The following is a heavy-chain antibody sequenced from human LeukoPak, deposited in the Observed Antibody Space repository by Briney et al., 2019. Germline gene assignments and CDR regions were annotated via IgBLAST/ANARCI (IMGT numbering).Heavy chain of an antibody. D-gene: IGHD2-2*02. V-gene: IGHV1-2*02. Sequence: ASVKVSCKASVYTFTGSYMHWVRQAPGQGREWMGWINLNSGGTNYAQKFQGRVTMTRDTSISTAYMELSRLRSGDTAVYYCARDLIVVVPAAIGKSNCCYYDMYDWGQETTVTVSS. CDR2: INLNSGGT. CDR3: ARDLIVVVPAAIGKSNCCYYDMYD. CDR1: VYTFTGSY. J-gene: IGHJ6*02.